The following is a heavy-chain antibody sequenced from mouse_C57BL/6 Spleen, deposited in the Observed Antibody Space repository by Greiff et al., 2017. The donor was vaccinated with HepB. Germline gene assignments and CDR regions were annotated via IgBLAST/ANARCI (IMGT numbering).Heavy chain of an antibody. CDR3: ARKGITTASLGYFDV. J-gene: IGHJ1*03. Sequence: VHVKQSGPELVKPGASVKISCKASGYSFTDYNMNWVKQSNGKSLEWIGVINPNYGTTSYNQKFKGKATLTVDQSSSTAYMQLNSLTSEDSAVYYCARKGITTASLGYFDVWGTGTTVTVSS. D-gene: IGHD1-2*01. CDR1: GYSFTDYN. V-gene: IGHV1-39*01. CDR2: INPNYGTT.